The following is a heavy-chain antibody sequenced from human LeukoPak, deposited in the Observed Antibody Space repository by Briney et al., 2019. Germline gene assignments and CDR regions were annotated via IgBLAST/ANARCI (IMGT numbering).Heavy chain of an antibody. CDR1: RFTFSTYS. Sequence: GGSLRLSCSASRFTFSTYSMTWVRQAPGKGLEWVSSISSSSSYIYYADSEKGRITISRGNDKNSLYLQMDSLRAEDMVVYYCARDSQSYYDSSGFYAFYIWGPGAMVSVSS. J-gene: IGHJ3*02. V-gene: IGHV3-21*01. CDR3: ARDSQSYYDSSGFYAFYI. D-gene: IGHD3-22*01. CDR2: ISSSSSYI.